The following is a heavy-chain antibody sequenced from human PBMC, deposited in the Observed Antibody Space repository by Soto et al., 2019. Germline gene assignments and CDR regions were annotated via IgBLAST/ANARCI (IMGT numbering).Heavy chain of an antibody. CDR1: GFTFSGYW. D-gene: IGHD4-4*01. CDR2: IKHDGRVQ. V-gene: IGHV3-7*03. CDR3: ARAPHSNAWYRFDL. J-gene: IGHJ4*02. Sequence: QLVESGGGLVQPGGSLRLSCEASGFTFSGYWMSWVRQAPGKGLEWVADIKHDGRVQYYVDSVKGRLTISRDNAKKKLYLQMNGLRAEDTALYYCARAPHSNAWYRFDLWGQGTLVTVSS.